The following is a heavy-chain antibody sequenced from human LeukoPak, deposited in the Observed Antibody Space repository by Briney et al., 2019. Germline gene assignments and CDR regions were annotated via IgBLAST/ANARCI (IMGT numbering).Heavy chain of an antibody. CDR3: ARGESASAWLIEY. CDR1: GFTFSSYS. Sequence: PGGSLRLSCAASGFTFSSYSMNWVRRAPGKGLEWISYISSSSSNKDYADSVKGRFTISRDNAENSLSLQMNSLRGEDTAVYYCARGESASAWLIEYWGQGTLVTVSS. CDR2: ISSSSSNK. V-gene: IGHV3-48*01. D-gene: IGHD6-19*01. J-gene: IGHJ4*02.